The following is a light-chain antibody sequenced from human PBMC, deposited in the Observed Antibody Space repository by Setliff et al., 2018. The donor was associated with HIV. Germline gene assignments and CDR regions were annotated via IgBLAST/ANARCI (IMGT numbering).Light chain of an antibody. Sequence: QSALTQPPSVSAAPGQRVIISCSGNSSNIENNYVSWYQQLPGTAPKLLIYGNNNRPSGVPDRFSGSKSGSSASLVITGLQAEDEAEYFCQSYDSSLSAPFVFGTGTKVTVL. CDR3: QSYDSSLSAPFV. CDR2: GNN. CDR1: SSNIENNY. J-gene: IGLJ1*01. V-gene: IGLV1-40*01.